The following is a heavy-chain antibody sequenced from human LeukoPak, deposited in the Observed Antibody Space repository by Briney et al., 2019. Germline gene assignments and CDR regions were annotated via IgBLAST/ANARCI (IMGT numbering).Heavy chain of an antibody. D-gene: IGHD3-22*01. CDR3: ARPSGGGYYDSSGPYPYYFDY. CDR1: GGTFSSYA. CDR2: IIPIFGTA. J-gene: IGHJ4*02. V-gene: IGHV1-69*05. Sequence: ASVKVSCKASGGTFSSYAISWVRQAPGQGLEWMGGIIPIFGTANYAQKFQGRVTMTTDTPTSTAFMELRSLRSDDTAVYYCARPSGGGYYDSSGPYPYYFDYWGQGTLVTVSS.